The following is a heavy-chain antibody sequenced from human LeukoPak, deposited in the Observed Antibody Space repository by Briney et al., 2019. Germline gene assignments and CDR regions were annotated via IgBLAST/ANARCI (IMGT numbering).Heavy chain of an antibody. Sequence: SETLSLTCTVSGGSISSSGYYWSWIRQHPGKGLEWIGYIYYSGSTYYNPSLKSRVTISVDTSKNQFSLKLSSVTAADTAVYYCARASGDSSGYYLNYFDYWGQGTLVTVSS. D-gene: IGHD3-22*01. J-gene: IGHJ4*02. CDR3: ARASGDSSGYYLNYFDY. CDR2: IYYSGST. V-gene: IGHV4-31*03. CDR1: GGSISSSGYY.